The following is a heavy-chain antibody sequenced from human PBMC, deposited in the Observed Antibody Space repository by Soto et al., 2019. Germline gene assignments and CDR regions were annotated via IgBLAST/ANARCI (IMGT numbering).Heavy chain of an antibody. V-gene: IGHV3-73*01. CDR2: IRSNAYSYAT. D-gene: IGHD7-27*01. CDR3: SRSSNTGDDAFDI. J-gene: IGHJ3*02. Sequence: EVQLVESGGGLVQPGGSLILSCAASGFTFSGSAMHWVRQASGKGLEWVGRIRSNAYSYATAYGASVKGRFTLSRDDSKNTAYVQMNSVNSEDTVVYYCSRSSNTGDDAFDIWGQGTMVTVSS. CDR1: GFTFSGSA.